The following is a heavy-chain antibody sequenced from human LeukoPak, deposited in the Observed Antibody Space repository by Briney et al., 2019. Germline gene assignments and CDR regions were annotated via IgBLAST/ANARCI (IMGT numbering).Heavy chain of an antibody. J-gene: IGHJ6*02. V-gene: IGHV3-23*01. CDR3: AKGDSGYDYGYYYAMDV. CDR2: ISGSGDST. CDR1: GLTFRRYA. D-gene: IGHD5-12*01. Sequence: GGSLRLSCVASGLTFRRYAMSWVRQAPGKGLEWVSAISGSGDSTYYADSVKGRFTISRDNSRNTLYLQINSLTAEDTAVYYCAKGDSGYDYGYYYAMDVGGQGTTVTVSS.